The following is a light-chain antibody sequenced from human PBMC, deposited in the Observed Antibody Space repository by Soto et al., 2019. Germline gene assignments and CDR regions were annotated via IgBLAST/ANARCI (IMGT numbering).Light chain of an antibody. CDR3: AAWDDSLSGLYV. J-gene: IGLJ1*01. CDR2: RNN. Sequence: QSVLTQPPSASGTPGQRVTISCSGSSSNIGSNYVYWYQQLPGTAPKLLIYRNNQRLSGVPDRFSGSKSGTSASLAISGLRSEDEADYYCAAWDDSLSGLYVFGTGTKLTVL. V-gene: IGLV1-47*01. CDR1: SSNIGSNY.